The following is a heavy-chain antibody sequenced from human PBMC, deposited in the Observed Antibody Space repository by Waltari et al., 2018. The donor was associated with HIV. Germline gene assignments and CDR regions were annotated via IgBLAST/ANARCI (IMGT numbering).Heavy chain of an antibody. V-gene: IGHV3-33*01. J-gene: IGHJ5*02. CDR1: GFTFNNYG. CDR2: IWYDGSKK. CDR3: ARVTGNTEGSWFDP. D-gene: IGHD1-7*01. Sequence: QVQLVESGGGVVQPAKSLRLSCAASGFTFNNYGMVWVRQAPGKGREWVAVIWYDGSKKYYADSVKGRLNISKDNSKNTLHLQMNSLRAEDTAGYYCARVTGNTEGSWFDPWGQGTLVTVSS.